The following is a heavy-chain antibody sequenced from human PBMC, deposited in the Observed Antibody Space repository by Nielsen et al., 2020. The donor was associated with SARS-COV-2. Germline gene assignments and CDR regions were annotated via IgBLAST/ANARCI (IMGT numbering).Heavy chain of an antibody. V-gene: IGHV7-4-1*02. Sequence: ASVKVSCKVSGYTLTELSMHWVRQAPGQGLEWMGWINTNTGNPTYAQGFTGRFVFSLDTSVSTAYLQISSLKAEDTAVYYCARDPSSSSGGFYYYYGMDVWGQGTTFTVSS. J-gene: IGHJ6*02. CDR1: GYTLTELS. D-gene: IGHD6-6*01. CDR3: ARDPSSSSGGFYYYYGMDV. CDR2: INTNTGNP.